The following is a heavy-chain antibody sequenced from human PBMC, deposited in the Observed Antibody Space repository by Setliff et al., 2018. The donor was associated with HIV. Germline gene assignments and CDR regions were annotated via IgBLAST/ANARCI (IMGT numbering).Heavy chain of an antibody. CDR2: IYYSGNT. V-gene: IGHV4-39*01. CDR1: GDSIFTSTYY. J-gene: IGHJ5*02. Sequence: PSETLSLTCSVSGDSIFTSTYYWGWIRQPPGKRLEWIGSIYYSGNTYYNPSLKSRVTISVDTSKNQFFLNLSPVTATDSAVYYCARLGRPYSGQGWFDPWGQETRGTV. CDR3: ARLGRPYSGQGWFDP. D-gene: IGHD5-12*01.